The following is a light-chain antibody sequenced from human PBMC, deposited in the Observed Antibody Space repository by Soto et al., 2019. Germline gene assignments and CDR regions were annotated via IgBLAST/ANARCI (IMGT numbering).Light chain of an antibody. V-gene: IGKV3-20*01. Sequence: EIVLTQSPGTLSLSPGERVTLSCRASQSVRSSYLAWYQQKPGQAPRLLIYGASSRATGIPDRFSGSGSGTDFTLTISRLEPEDFAVYYGQQYGSSPPYTFGQGTKLEIK. J-gene: IGKJ2*01. CDR2: GAS. CDR3: QQYGSSPPYT. CDR1: QSVRSSY.